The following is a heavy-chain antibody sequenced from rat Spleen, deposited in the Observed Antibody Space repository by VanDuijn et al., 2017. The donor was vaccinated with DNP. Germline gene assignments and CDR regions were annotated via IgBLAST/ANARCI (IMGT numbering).Heavy chain of an antibody. V-gene: IGHV5-25*01. Sequence: EVQLVESGGGLVQPGRSLKLSCAASGFTFSDYYMAWVRQAPTKGLEWVASISTGGGNTYYRDSVKGRFTVSRDDATSTLYLQMDSLRSEDTATYYCATQDYYDGTRFSFWGQGTLVTVSS. CDR1: GFTFSDYY. CDR2: ISTGGGNT. J-gene: IGHJ3*01. D-gene: IGHD1-12*02. CDR3: ATQDYYDGTRFSF.